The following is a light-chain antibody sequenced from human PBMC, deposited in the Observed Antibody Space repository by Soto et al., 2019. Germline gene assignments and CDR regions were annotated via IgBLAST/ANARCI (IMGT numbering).Light chain of an antibody. CDR2: EVS. J-gene: IGLJ3*02. V-gene: IGLV2-14*01. Sequence: QSALTQPASVSGSPGQSITISFTGTSSDIGDYNFVSWYQQHPGKAPRLIIDEVSSRPSGVSYRFSGSKSGNTASLTISGLQAEDEADYYCSSYTLRNTLVLFGGGTKLTVL. CDR1: SSDIGDYNF. CDR3: SSYTLRNTLVL.